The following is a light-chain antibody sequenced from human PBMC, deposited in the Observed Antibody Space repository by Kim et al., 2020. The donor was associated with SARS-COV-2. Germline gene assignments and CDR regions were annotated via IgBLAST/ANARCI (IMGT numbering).Light chain of an antibody. J-gene: IGKJ2*01. CDR3: QQNDNLPYT. Sequence: DRVTLTGQVSEEINKNKNWYQPRTGKAPEILIYEAANLKTGVPARFTGSGSGTDFTLSISSLQPEDIAKYYCQQNDNLPYTFGQGTKLE. V-gene: IGKV1-33*01. CDR2: EAA. CDR1: EEINKN.